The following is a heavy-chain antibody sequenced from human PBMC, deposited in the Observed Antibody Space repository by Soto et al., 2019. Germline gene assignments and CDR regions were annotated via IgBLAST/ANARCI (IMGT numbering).Heavy chain of an antibody. J-gene: IGHJ4*02. Sequence: PGGSLRLSCAASGFTFSSYWMSWVRQAPGKGLEWVANIKQDGSEKYYVDSVKGRFTISRDNAKNSLYLQMNSLRAEDTAVYYCARDNSGTSQNIVPPFDYWGQGTLVTVSS. CDR3: ARDNSGTSQNIVPPFDY. CDR1: GFTFSSYW. V-gene: IGHV3-7*04. CDR2: IKQDGSEK. D-gene: IGHD3-16*02.